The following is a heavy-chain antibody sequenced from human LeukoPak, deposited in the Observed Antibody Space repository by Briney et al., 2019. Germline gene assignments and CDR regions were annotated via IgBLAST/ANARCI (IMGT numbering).Heavy chain of an antibody. CDR2: IYYSGNS. V-gene: IGHV4-59*01. D-gene: IGHD5-18*01. J-gene: IGHJ6*03. CDR3: ARAGRGYNYGFVPSEVDYYYYYMDV. Sequence: SETLSLTCTVSGGSISSYYWSWIRQPPGKGLEWIGYIYYSGNSNSNPSLKSRVTISVDTSKNQFSLKLSSVTAADTAVYYCARAGRGYNYGFVPSEVDYYYYYMDVWGKGTTVTVSS. CDR1: GGSISSYY.